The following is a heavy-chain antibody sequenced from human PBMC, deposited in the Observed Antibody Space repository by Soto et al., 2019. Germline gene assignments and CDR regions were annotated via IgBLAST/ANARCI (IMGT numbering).Heavy chain of an antibody. Sequence: EVQLLESGGDLVQPGGSLRLACAASGFTFSTCAMSWVRQAPGKGLEWVSVISGTGDNTYYAGSVKGRFTISRDNSKNTLYLQRNSLRAEDTAIYYCAKGSSTSYYSGLDYWGQGSLVTVSS. CDR3: AKGSSTSYYSGLDY. D-gene: IGHD2-2*01. CDR1: GFTFSTCA. CDR2: ISGTGDNT. J-gene: IGHJ4*02. V-gene: IGHV3-23*01.